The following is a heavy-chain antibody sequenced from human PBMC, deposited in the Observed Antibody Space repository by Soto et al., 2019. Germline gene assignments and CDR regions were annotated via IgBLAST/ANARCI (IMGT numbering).Heavy chain of an antibody. CDR1: GYSFTSYW. D-gene: IGHD3-3*01. CDR2: IYPGDSNT. V-gene: IGHV5-51*01. Sequence: PGESLKISCKGSGYSFTSYWIGWVRQMPGKGLEWTGIIYPGDSNTRYSPSLQGQVTISVDKSISTAYLQWSSLKATDTAMYYCARHAYDFWSGHPNPRYYYGMDVWGQGTTVTGSS. CDR3: ARHAYDFWSGHPNPRYYYGMDV. J-gene: IGHJ6*02.